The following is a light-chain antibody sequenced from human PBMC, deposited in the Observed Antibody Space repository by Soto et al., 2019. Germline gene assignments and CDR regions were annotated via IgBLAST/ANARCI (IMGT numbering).Light chain of an antibody. CDR2: EVS. CDR3: SSYTGSSTLYV. CDR1: SSDIGGYNY. Sequence: QSALTQPDSVSGSPGQSITISCTGTSSDIGGYNYVSWYQQHPGKVPKLMIFEVSNRPSGVSYRFSGSKSGNTASLTISGLQAEDEADYYCSSYTGSSTLYVFGTGTKLTVL. J-gene: IGLJ1*01. V-gene: IGLV2-14*01.